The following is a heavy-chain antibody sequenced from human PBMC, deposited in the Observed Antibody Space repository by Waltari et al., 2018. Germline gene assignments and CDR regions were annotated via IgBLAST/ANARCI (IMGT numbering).Heavy chain of an antibody. CDR1: VGSFSGYY. Sequence: QVQLQQWGAGLLKPSETLSLTCAVYVGSFSGYYWSWIRQHPGKGLEWIGESKHRGSTNYNPSRKSRLTISVDTSKNQFSLKWSSLTAADTAVYYCARRAWSVRDGYKHYFDSWGHGNLVTVSS. J-gene: IGHJ4*01. V-gene: IGHV4-34*02. CDR2: SKHRGST. CDR3: ARRAWSVRDGYKHYFDS. D-gene: IGHD5-12*01.